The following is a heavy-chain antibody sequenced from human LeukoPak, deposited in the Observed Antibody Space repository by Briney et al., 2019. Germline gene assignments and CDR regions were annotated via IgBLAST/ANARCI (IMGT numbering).Heavy chain of an antibody. CDR3: AKDWVVIAAARILYYFDY. CDR2: IKQDGSEK. D-gene: IGHD6-13*01. CDR1: GFTFSSYW. J-gene: IGHJ4*02. V-gene: IGHV3-7*03. Sequence: GGSLRLSCAASGFTFSSYWMSWVRQAPGKGLEWVANIKQDGSEKYYVDSVKGRFTISRDNAKNSLYLQMNSLRAEDTAVYYCAKDWVVIAAARILYYFDYWGQGTLVTVSS.